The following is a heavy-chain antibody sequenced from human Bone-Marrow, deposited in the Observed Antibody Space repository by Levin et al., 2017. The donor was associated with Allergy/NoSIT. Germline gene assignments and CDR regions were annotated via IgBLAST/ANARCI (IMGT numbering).Heavy chain of an antibody. J-gene: IGHJ4*02. V-gene: IGHV4-39*01. CDR1: GGSISSANYY. CDR3: ATAPREDYDSSGYYFFES. D-gene: IGHD3-22*01. CDR2: IYYSGST. Sequence: SETLSLTCTVSGGSISSANYYWGWIRQSPGKGLEWIGSIYYSGSTYYNPSLKSRVTISVDTSNNQFSLNLSSVTAADTTVYYCATAPREDYDSSGYYFFESWGQGNPVTVSS.